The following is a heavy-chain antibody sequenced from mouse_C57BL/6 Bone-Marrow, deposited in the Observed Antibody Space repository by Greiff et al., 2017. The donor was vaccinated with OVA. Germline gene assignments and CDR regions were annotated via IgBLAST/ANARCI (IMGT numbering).Heavy chain of an antibody. Sequence: VQLQQPGAELVKPGASVKLSCKASGYTFTSYWMHWVKQRPGRGLEWIGRIDPNSGGAKYNEKFKSKATLTVAKPSSTAYMQLSILTSEDSAVYYCARGEGGSYGSSFWYFDVWGTGTTVTVSS. J-gene: IGHJ1*03. D-gene: IGHD1-1*01. CDR1: GYTFTSYW. CDR3: ARGEGGSYGSSFWYFDV. CDR2: IDPNSGGA. V-gene: IGHV1-72*01.